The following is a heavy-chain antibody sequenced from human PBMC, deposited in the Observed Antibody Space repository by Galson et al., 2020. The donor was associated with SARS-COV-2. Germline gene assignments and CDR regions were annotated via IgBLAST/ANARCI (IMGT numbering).Heavy chain of an antibody. CDR1: GYTFTSYG. D-gene: IGHD3-3*01. CDR3: AREILYYDFWSGYLDP. Sequence: ASVKVSCKASGYTFTSYGISWVRQAPGQGLEWMGWISAYNGNTNYAQKLQDRVTMTTDTSTSTAYMELRSLRSDDTAVYYCAREILYYDFWSGYLDPWGQGTLVTVSS. CDR2: ISAYNGNT. V-gene: IGHV1-18*01. J-gene: IGHJ5*02.